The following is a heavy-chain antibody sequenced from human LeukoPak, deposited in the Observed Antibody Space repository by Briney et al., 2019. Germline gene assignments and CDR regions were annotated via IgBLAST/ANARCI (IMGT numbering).Heavy chain of an antibody. CDR1: GGTFSSYA. D-gene: IGHD6-6*01. CDR2: IIPIFGTA. Sequence: SVKVSCKASGGTFSSYAISWVRQAPGQGLEWMGGIIPIFGTANYAQKFQGRVTITADESTSTAYMELSSLRSEDTAVYYCARYEYLEQEYSRSSGGYWGQGTLVTVSS. CDR3: ARYEYLEQEYSRSSGGY. V-gene: IGHV1-69*01. J-gene: IGHJ4*02.